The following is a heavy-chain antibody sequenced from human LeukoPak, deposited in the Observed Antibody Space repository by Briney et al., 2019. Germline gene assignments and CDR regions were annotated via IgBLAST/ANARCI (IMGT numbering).Heavy chain of an antibody. Sequence: PGGSLRLSCVASGFTFSSYAMTWVRQAPGKGLEWVSTISGSGATTYYADSVKGRFTISRDNSKNTLSLQMNSLRADDTAVYYCAKAGSSWLNYFDYWGQGTLVTVSS. V-gene: IGHV3-23*01. D-gene: IGHD6-13*01. CDR3: AKAGSSWLNYFDY. CDR1: GFTFSSYA. CDR2: ISGSGATT. J-gene: IGHJ4*02.